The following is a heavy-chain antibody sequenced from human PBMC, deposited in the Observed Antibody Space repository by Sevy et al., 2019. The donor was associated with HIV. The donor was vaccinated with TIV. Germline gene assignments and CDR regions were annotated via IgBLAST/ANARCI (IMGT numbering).Heavy chain of an antibody. CDR1: GFTFSSYS. D-gene: IGHD3-22*01. Sequence: QAGGSLRLSCAASGFTFSSYSMNWVRQAPGKGLEWVSYISSSSSTIYYADSVKGRFTISRDNAKNSLYLQMNSLRDEDTAVYYCARAPTVVVITTFYYYGMDVWGQGTTVTVSS. J-gene: IGHJ6*02. V-gene: IGHV3-48*02. CDR2: ISSSSSTI. CDR3: ARAPTVVVITTFYYYGMDV.